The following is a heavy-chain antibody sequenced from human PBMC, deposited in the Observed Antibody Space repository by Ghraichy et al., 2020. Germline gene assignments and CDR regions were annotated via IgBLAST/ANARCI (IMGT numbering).Heavy chain of an antibody. CDR1: GGSISSYY. CDR3: SRTRGVYCSSTSCYPDY. Sequence: SETLSLTCTVSGGSISSYYWSWIRQPPGKGLEWIGYIYYSGSTNYNPSLKSRVTISVDTSKNQFSLKLSPVTASDTAVYYCSRTRGVYCSSTSCYPDYWGQGTLVTVSS. V-gene: IGHV4-59*01. D-gene: IGHD2-2*01. CDR2: IYYSGST. J-gene: IGHJ4*02.